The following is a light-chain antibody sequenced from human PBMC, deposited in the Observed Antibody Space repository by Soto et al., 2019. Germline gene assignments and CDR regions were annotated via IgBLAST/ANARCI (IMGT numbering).Light chain of an antibody. CDR2: AAA. Sequence: AIRMTQSPSSLSASTGDRVTITCRASQGISSYLAWYQQKPGKAPKLLIYAAATVQSGVPSRFSGSGSGTDFTLTISCLQSEDFATYYCQQYYSLVTFGQGTKVEIK. V-gene: IGKV1-8*01. CDR1: QGISSY. J-gene: IGKJ1*01. CDR3: QQYYSLVT.